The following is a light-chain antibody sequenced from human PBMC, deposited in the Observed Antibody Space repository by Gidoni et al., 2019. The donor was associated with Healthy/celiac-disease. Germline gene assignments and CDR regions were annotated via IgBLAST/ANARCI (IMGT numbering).Light chain of an antibody. V-gene: IGKV1-39*01. CDR3: EQTYSTPPT. Sequence: DIQMTQSPSSLSASVGDRVIITCRASQTISSYLNWYQQKPGEAPKLLIYVASNLQSGVPSRFSGSGSGTDFTLTISSLQPEDFEAYYCEQTYSTPPTFGQGTKVEIK. CDR1: QTISSY. J-gene: IGKJ1*01. CDR2: VAS.